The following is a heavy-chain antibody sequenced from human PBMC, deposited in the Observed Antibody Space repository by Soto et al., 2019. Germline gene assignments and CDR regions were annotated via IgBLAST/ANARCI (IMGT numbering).Heavy chain of an antibody. CDR3: ARVAAPYDSGGEFDY. CDR2: ISSSGNTI. V-gene: IGHV3-48*03. D-gene: IGHD3-22*01. CDR1: GFMFSSYE. Sequence: QAGGSLRLSCAASGFMFSSYEMNWVRQAPGKGLEWLSYISSSGNTINYEDSVKGRFTISRDNAKNSVSLQMNSLRAEDTAVYYCARVAAPYDSGGEFDYWGQGILVTVSS. J-gene: IGHJ4*02.